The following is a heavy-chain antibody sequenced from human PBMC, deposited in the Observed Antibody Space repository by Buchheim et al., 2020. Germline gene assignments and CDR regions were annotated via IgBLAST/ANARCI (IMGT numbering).Heavy chain of an antibody. CDR1: GGSISSSSYY. D-gene: IGHD5-12*01. CDR3: ARVDLVIDYYYHMDV. CDR2: IDYSGRT. Sequence: QLQLQESGPGLVKPSETLSLTCTVSGGSISSSSYYWGWIRQPPGKGLEWIGDIDYSGRTNSNPSLKSRVTISVDTSKDQFSLKVKSVTAADTAVYYCARVDLVIDYYYHMDVWGKGTT. V-gene: IGHV4-61*05. J-gene: IGHJ6*03.